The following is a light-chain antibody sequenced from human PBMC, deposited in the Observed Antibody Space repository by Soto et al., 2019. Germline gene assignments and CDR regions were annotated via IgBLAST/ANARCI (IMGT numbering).Light chain of an antibody. CDR1: QSVSSN. CDR3: QQDNNWQIT. V-gene: IGKV3-15*01. CDR2: GAS. Sequence: EIVMTQSPATLSVSPGERATLSCRASQSVSSNLAWYQQKPGQAPRLLIYGASTRATGIPARFSGSGSGTEFTLTISSLQSEDFAVYYCQQDNNWQITFGQGTRLEIE. J-gene: IGKJ5*01.